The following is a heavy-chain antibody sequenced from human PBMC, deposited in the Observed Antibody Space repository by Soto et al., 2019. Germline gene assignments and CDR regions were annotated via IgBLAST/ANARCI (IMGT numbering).Heavy chain of an antibody. CDR2: IKSKTDGGTT. CDR3: TTDPPSSGWYYFDY. CDR1: GFTFSNAW. D-gene: IGHD6-19*01. Sequence: GGSLRLSCAASGFTFSNAWMNWVRQAPGKGLEWVGRIKSKTDGGTTDYAAPVKGRFTISRDDSKNTLYLQMNSLKTEDTSVYYCTTDPPSSGWYYFDYWGQGTLVTVSS. V-gene: IGHV3-15*07. J-gene: IGHJ4*02.